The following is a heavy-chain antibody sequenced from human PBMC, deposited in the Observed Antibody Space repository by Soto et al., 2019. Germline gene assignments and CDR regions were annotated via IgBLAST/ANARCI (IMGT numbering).Heavy chain of an antibody. Sequence: GESLKISCKCSGYSFTIYWIGWVRQMPGKGLEWMGIIYPGDSDTRYSPSFQGQVTISADKSISTAYLQWSSLKASDTATYYCARHSGITTVRGPCGYYYYYYGMDVWGQGTTVTVSS. V-gene: IGHV5-51*01. CDR2: IYPGDSDT. CDR1: GYSFTIYW. J-gene: IGHJ6*02. D-gene: IGHD3-10*01. CDR3: ARHSGITTVRGPCGYYYYYYGMDV.